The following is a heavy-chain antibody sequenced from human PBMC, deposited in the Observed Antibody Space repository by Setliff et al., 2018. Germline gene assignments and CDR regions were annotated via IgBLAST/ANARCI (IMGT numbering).Heavy chain of an antibody. J-gene: IGHJ4*02. D-gene: IGHD1-1*01. CDR1: GFAFSTST. CDR2: INSRSDTM. V-gene: IGHV3-48*01. Sequence: GGSLRLSCKASGFAFSTSTMNWVRQSSGKGLEWISFINSRSDTMYYADSVKGRFTISRDNGDNSLYLQMNGLGAEDTAVYYCARGFNFSPNFDFWGRGTLVTVSS. CDR3: ARGFNFSPNFDF.